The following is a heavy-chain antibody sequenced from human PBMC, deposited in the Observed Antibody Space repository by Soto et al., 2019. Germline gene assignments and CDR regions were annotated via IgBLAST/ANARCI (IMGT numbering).Heavy chain of an antibody. J-gene: IGHJ4*02. D-gene: IGHD3-22*01. V-gene: IGHV4-31*01. CDR3: ASFREYYDSSASYSGSDY. CDR2: IYNSGTT. CDR1: GGSISSAGYA. Sequence: HVQLRESGPGLVKPSQTLSLTCTVSGGSISSAGYAWSWIRHHQGKGLEWIGQIYNSGTTFYNPSLTSLLTISLDTSKILFSLKLSSVTAADTAVYYCASFREYYDSSASYSGSDYWGQGTLVTVSS.